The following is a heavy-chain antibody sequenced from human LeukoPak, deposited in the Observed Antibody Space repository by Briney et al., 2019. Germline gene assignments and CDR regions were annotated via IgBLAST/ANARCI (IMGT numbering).Heavy chain of an antibody. D-gene: IGHD3/OR15-3a*01. Sequence: ASVKVSCKASGYTFTGYYMHWVRQAPGQGLEWMGRINPNSGGTNYAQKFQGRVTMTRDTSISTAYMVLSRLRSDDTAVYYCARGRRTEANLDYWGQGTLVTVSS. CDR1: GYTFTGYY. V-gene: IGHV1-2*06. CDR3: ARGRRTEANLDY. J-gene: IGHJ4*02. CDR2: INPNSGGT.